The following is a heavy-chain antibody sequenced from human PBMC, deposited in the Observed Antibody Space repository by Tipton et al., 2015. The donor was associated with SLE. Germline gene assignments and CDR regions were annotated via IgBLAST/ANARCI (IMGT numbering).Heavy chain of an antibody. CDR3: ARDYDFWSGGLDS. CDR2: IDSSGST. CDR1: GGSPSGGSYS. J-gene: IGHJ4*02. V-gene: IGHV4-61*02. D-gene: IGHD3-3*01. Sequence: TLSLTCTVSGGSPSGGSYSWSWIRQPAGKGLEWIGRIDSSGSTKYYPSLQSRVSILIDTSKKQFSLNLSSVTAADTAVYYCARDYDFWSGGLDSWGQGTLVTVSS.